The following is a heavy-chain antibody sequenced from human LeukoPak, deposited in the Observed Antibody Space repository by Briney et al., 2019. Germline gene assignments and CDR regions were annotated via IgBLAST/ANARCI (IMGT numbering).Heavy chain of an antibody. CDR3: ARRYYYNLGSFPFDY. V-gene: IGHV4-34*01. CDR1: GGPFSGYF. CDR2: VHNSGTT. D-gene: IGHD3-10*01. J-gene: IGHJ4*02. Sequence: SETLSLTCAVSGGPFSGYFWSWIRQSSGKGLEWIGEVHNSGTTNYNPSLNSRVTISEDTSKNQFYLNLSSVTAADTAVYYCARRYYYNLGSFPFDYWGQGTLVTVSS.